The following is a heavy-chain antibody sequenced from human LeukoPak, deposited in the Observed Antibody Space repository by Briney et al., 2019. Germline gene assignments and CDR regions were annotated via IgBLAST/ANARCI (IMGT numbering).Heavy chain of an antibody. Sequence: GGSLRLSCAASGFTFSGYGMHWVRQAPGKGLEWVAFIRYDESNRYYADSVKGRFTISRDNAKNSLYLQMSSLRAEDTAVYYCARRHAFDIWGQGTMVTVSS. CDR3: ARRHAFDI. V-gene: IGHV3-30*02. J-gene: IGHJ3*02. D-gene: IGHD1-1*01. CDR1: GFTFSGYG. CDR2: IRYDESNR.